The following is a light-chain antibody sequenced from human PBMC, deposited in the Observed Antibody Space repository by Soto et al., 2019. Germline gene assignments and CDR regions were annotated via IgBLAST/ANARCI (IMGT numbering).Light chain of an antibody. CDR3: QNYDRSPYT. CDR1: QSVASNS. CDR2: GAS. V-gene: IGKV3-20*01. Sequence: ETVLTQSPGTLSLSPGETATLSCRASQSVASNSLAWYQQKPGQAPRLLVYGASGRATDIPDRFSGRGSGTDFTLTFNRLEPEDFAVYYCQNYDRSPYTFGQGTKLEIK. J-gene: IGKJ2*01.